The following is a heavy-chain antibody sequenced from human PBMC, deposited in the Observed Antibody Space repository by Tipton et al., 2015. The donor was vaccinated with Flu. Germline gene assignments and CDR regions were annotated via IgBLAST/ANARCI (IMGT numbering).Heavy chain of an antibody. J-gene: IGHJ5*02. D-gene: IGHD3-10*01. Sequence: SLRLSCAASGFTFNTYGMHWVRQAPGKGLDWVAGISYDGSNECFADSVKGRFTIPRDNSKSTLYLQMNSLRLDDTAVYYCAKDPTPFGDLLVGNWFDPWGQGTLVTVSS. CDR2: ISYDGSNE. CDR3: AKDPTPFGDLLVGNWFDP. CDR1: GFTFNTYG. V-gene: IGHV3-30*18.